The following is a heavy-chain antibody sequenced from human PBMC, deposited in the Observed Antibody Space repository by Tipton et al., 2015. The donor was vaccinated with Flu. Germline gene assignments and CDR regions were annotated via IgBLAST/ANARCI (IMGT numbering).Heavy chain of an antibody. J-gene: IGHJ4*02. CDR3: ATSTIFGVVTPFDY. CDR1: GYTFTSYD. CDR2: ISAYNGNT. V-gene: IGHV1-18*01. Sequence: QVQLVQSGAEVKKPGASVKVSCKASGYTFTSYDINWVRQATGQGLEWMGWISAYNGNTNYAQKLQGRVTMTTDTSTSTAYMELRSLRSGDTAVYYCATSTIFGVVTPFDYWGQGTLVTVSS. D-gene: IGHD3-3*01.